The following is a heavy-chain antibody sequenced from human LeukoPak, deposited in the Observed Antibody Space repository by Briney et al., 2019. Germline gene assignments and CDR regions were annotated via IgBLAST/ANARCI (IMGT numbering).Heavy chain of an antibody. V-gene: IGHV3-48*03. CDR1: GFTFSSYA. D-gene: IGHD3-22*01. J-gene: IGHJ4*02. CDR3: ARDAEVGYFDSSNFYDY. Sequence: GGSLRLSCAASGFTFSSYAMSWVRQAPGKGLEWVSYISSSGSTIYYADSVKGRFTISRDNAKNSLYLQMNSLRAEDTAVYYCARDAEVGYFDSSNFYDYWGQGTLVTVSS. CDR2: ISSSGSTI.